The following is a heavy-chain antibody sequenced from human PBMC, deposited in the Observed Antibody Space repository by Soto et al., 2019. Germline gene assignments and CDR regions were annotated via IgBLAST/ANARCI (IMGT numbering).Heavy chain of an antibody. V-gene: IGHV4-34*01. J-gene: IGHJ4*02. CDR1: GGSFSGYY. CDR2: INHSGST. Sequence: SETLSLSCAVYGGSFSGYYWSWIRQPPGKGLEWIGEINHSGSTNYNPSLKSRVTISVDTSKNQFSLKLSSVTAADTAVYYCAIGRRTPLTLAYWGQGSLVTVSS. CDR3: AIGRRTPLTLAY. D-gene: IGHD3-9*01.